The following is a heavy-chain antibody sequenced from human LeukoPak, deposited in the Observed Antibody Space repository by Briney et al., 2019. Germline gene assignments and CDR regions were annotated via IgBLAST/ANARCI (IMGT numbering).Heavy chain of an antibody. D-gene: IGHD2-2*01. J-gene: IGHJ5*02. CDR1: GGTFSSYA. V-gene: IGHV1-69*01. Sequence: SVKVSCKASGGTFSSYAISRVRQAPGQGLEWMGGIIPIFGTANYARKFQGRVTITADESTSTAYMELSSLRSEDTAVYYCAREGEYCSSTSCYGPNWFDPWGQGTLVTVSS. CDR3: AREGEYCSSTSCYGPNWFDP. CDR2: IIPIFGTA.